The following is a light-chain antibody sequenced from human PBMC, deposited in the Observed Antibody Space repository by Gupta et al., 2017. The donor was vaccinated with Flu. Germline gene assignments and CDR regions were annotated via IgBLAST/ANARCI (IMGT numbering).Light chain of an antibody. J-gene: IGKJ2*01. Sequence: EIVLTQSPGTLSLSPGEGATLSCRASQSVSSNYLAWYQQKPGQAPRLLIFGASSRATGIPDRFSGSGSGTDFTLTISRREPEDFAVYYCQQYGSSPGYTFGQGTKLEIK. CDR3: QQYGSSPGYT. CDR2: GAS. V-gene: IGKV3-20*01. CDR1: QSVSSNY.